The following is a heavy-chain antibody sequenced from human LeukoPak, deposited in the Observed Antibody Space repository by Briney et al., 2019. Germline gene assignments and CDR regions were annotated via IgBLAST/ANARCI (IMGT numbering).Heavy chain of an antibody. D-gene: IGHD1-7*01. CDR1: GGSFSGYY. CDR3: ARDSGTTGEVKFDP. J-gene: IGHJ5*02. V-gene: IGHV4-4*07. Sequence: SETLSLTCAVYGGSFSGYYWSWIRQPAGKGLEWIGRIYVSGSTTYNPSLESRVTMSLDTSKNQISLKVSSVTAADTAVYYCARDSGTTGEVKFDPWGQGTLVTVSS. CDR2: IYVSGST.